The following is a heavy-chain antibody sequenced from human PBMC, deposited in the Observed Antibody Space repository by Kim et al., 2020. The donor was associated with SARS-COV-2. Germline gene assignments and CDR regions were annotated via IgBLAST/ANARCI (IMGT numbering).Heavy chain of an antibody. Sequence: YAQKFQGRVTMTEDTSTDTAYMELSSLRSEDTAVYYCATLGLVRFYWFDPWGQGTLVTVSS. D-gene: IGHD6-19*01. V-gene: IGHV1-24*01. CDR3: ATLGLVRFYWFDP. J-gene: IGHJ5*02.